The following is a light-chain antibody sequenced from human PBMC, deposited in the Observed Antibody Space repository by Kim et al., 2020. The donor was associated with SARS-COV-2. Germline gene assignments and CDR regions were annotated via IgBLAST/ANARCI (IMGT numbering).Light chain of an antibody. V-gene: IGKV3-20*01. J-gene: IGKJ1*01. Sequence: SPGERATLSCRASESVDVNYLAWYQQKPGQAPRLLIYSASSRAAGTPDRFSGSGSGTDFTLVISRLEPEDSAVYYCQQYSSSPPWTFGQGTKLEI. CDR3: QQYSSSPPWT. CDR2: SAS. CDR1: ESVDVNY.